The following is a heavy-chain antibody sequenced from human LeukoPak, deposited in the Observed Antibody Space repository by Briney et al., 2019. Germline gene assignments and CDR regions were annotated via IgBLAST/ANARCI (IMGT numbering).Heavy chain of an antibody. CDR3: ARALPGYSSGWYGLPLDY. Sequence: SETLSLTCTVSGGSISSYYWSWIRQPPGKGLEWIGYIYYSGSTNYNPSLKSRVTISVDTSKNQFSLKLSSVTAADTAVYYCARALPGYSSGWYGLPLDYWGQGTLVTVSS. D-gene: IGHD6-19*01. CDR2: IYYSGST. CDR1: GGSISSYY. J-gene: IGHJ4*02. V-gene: IGHV4-59*01.